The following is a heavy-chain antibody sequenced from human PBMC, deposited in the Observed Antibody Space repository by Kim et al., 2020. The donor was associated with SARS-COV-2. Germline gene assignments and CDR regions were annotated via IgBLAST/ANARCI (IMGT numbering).Heavy chain of an antibody. Sequence: GGSLRLSCAASGFTFSSYAMHWVRQAPGKGLEWVAVISYDGSNKYYADSVKGRFTISRDNSKNTLYLQMNSLRAEDTAVYYCARGHGSGSDDAFGIWGQGTMVTVSS. J-gene: IGHJ3*02. D-gene: IGHD3-10*01. CDR1: GFTFSSYA. V-gene: IGHV3-30*04. CDR3: ARGHGSGSDDAFGI. CDR2: ISYDGSNK.